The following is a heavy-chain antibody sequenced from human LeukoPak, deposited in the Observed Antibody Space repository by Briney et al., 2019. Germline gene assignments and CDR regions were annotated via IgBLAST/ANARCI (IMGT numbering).Heavy chain of an antibody. Sequence: PSETLSLTCAVSGGSISNSNWWSWVRQPPGKGLEWIGEIHPDGNTNYNPSLKSRVTMSLDKSKNQFSLNLSSVTAADTAVYYCARGREAGTDYWGQGTLVTVSS. CDR2: IHPDGNT. V-gene: IGHV4-4*02. CDR1: GGSISNSNW. D-gene: IGHD6-19*01. CDR3: ARGREAGTDY. J-gene: IGHJ4*02.